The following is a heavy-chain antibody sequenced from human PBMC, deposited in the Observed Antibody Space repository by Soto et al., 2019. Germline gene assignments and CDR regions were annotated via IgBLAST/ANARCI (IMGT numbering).Heavy chain of an antibody. CDR2: IYPGDSYA. CDR1: GYTFTTFW. Sequence: PAESLTISCTVFGYTFTTFWIGWVLQMPGEGLEWIGIIYPGDSYARYSPSFQGQVTMSVDKSITTAYLQWSSLKASDSAMYYCARGYCTASICDPWFDPWGQGTLVTVSS. D-gene: IGHD2-8*02. CDR3: ARGYCTASICDPWFDP. J-gene: IGHJ5*02. V-gene: IGHV5-51*01.